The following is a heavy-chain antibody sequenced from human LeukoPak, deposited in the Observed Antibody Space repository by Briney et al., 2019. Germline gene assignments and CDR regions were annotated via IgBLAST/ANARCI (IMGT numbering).Heavy chain of an antibody. V-gene: IGHV4-4*07. J-gene: IGHJ5*02. Sequence: SETLSLTCTVSGGSISNYYWSWIRQPAGKGLEWIGSIYHSGSTYYNPSLKSRVTISVDTSNNQFSLKLSSVTAADTAVYYCARAYHSSWYLNWFDPWGQGTLVTVSS. CDR2: IYHSGST. CDR1: GGSISNYY. CDR3: ARAYHSSWYLNWFDP. D-gene: IGHD6-13*01.